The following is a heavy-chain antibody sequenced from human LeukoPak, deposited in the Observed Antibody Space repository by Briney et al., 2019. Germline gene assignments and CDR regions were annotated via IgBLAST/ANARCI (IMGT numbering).Heavy chain of an antibody. CDR3: ARVTTDDFWSGQQDY. D-gene: IGHD3-3*01. J-gene: IGHJ4*02. CDR1: GGSINGNDYY. Sequence: SETLSLTCTVSGGSINGNDYYWSWIRQPPGKGLEWIGYIYYSGSTYYNPSLKSRVTISVDTFKNQFSLKLNSVTAADTAVYYCARVTTDDFWSGQQDYWGQGTLVTVSS. CDR2: IYYSGST. V-gene: IGHV4-30-4*01.